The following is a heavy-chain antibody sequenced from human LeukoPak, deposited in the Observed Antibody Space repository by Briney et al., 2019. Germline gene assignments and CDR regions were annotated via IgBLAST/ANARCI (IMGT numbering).Heavy chain of an antibody. J-gene: IGHJ5*02. Sequence: SETLSLTCIVSGFSISIGYYWGWIRQPPGKGLECIGTIYHTGTTYYNPSLKSRVTISVDTSKNQFSLKLSSVTAADTAVYYCARHRKYSYGSVWFDPWGQGTLVTVSS. CDR2: IYHTGTT. CDR1: GFSISIGYY. CDR3: ARHRKYSYGSVWFDP. V-gene: IGHV4-38-2*02. D-gene: IGHD5-18*01.